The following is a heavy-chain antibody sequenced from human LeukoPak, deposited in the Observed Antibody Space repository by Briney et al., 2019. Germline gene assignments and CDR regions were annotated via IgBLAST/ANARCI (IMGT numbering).Heavy chain of an antibody. CDR1: GYTFTSYG. Sequence: ASVKVSCKSSGYTFTSYGISWVRQAPGQGLEWMGWISAYNGNTNYAQKLQGRVTMTTDTSTSTAYMELRSLRSDDTAVYYCARDYESEMLSHPYYYCYYGMDVWGQGTTVTVSS. J-gene: IGHJ6*02. V-gene: IGHV1-18*01. CDR2: ISAYNGNT. CDR3: ARDYESEMLSHPYYYCYYGMDV. D-gene: IGHD3-16*02.